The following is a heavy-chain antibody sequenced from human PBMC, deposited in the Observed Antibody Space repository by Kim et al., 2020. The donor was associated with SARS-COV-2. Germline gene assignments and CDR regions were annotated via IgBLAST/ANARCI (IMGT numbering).Heavy chain of an antibody. Sequence: AQKLQGRVTKTTDTSTSTAYMELRSLRSDDTAVYYCARWGTRAAAGYFQHWGQGTLVTVSS. V-gene: IGHV1-18*01. D-gene: IGHD6-13*01. CDR3: ARWGTRAAAGYFQH. J-gene: IGHJ1*01.